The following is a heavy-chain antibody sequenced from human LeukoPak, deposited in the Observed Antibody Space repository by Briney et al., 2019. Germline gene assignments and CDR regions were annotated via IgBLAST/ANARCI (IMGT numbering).Heavy chain of an antibody. V-gene: IGHV1-69*05. CDR2: IIPIFGTA. J-gene: IGHJ5*02. CDR3: XXXXXXXXXXXXDX. Sequence: SVKVSCKASGGTFSSYAISWVRQAPGQGLEWMGGIIPIFGTANYAQKFQGRXTITTDESTSTAYTELSSLRSEDTAVYYCXXXXXXXXXXXXDXWGQGTLVTXX. CDR1: GGTFSSYA.